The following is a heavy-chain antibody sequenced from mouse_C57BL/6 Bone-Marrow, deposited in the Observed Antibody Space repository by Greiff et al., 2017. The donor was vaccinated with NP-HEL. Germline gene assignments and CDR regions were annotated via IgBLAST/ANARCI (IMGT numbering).Heavy chain of an antibody. J-gene: IGHJ1*03. Sequence: QVQLQQSGAELARPGASVKLSCKASGYTFTSYGISWVKQRTGQGLEWIGEIHPRSGNTYYNEKFKGKATLTADKSSSTAYMELRSLTSADSAVYFCAGDYGSRPDVWGTGTTVTVSS. V-gene: IGHV1-81*01. CDR3: AGDYGSRPDV. CDR2: IHPRSGNT. D-gene: IGHD1-1*01. CDR1: GYTFTSYG.